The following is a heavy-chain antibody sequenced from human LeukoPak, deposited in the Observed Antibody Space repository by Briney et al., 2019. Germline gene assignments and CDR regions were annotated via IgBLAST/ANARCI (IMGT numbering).Heavy chain of an antibody. CDR2: INAGNGNT. D-gene: IGHD3-22*01. Sequence: ASVKVSCKASGYTFTGYYMHWVRQAPGQRLEWMGWINAGNGNTKYSQKFQGRVTITGDTSASTAYMELSSLRSEDSAVYYCARGSSGYPYYFDYWGQGTLVTVSS. CDR3: ARGSSGYPYYFDY. V-gene: IGHV1-3*01. CDR1: GYTFTGYY. J-gene: IGHJ4*02.